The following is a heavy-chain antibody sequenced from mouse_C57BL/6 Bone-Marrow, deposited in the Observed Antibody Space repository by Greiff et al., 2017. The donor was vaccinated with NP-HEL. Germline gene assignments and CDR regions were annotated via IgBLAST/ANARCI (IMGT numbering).Heavy chain of an antibody. J-gene: IGHJ3*01. CDR2: IYPGDGDT. Sequence: VQLQQSGPELVKPGASVKISCKASGYAFSSSWMNWVKQRPGKGLEWIGRIYPGDGDTNYNGKFKGKATLTADKSSSTAYMQLSSLTSEDSAVYFCARPRGPAWFAYWGQGTLVTVSA. CDR3: ARPRGPAWFAY. V-gene: IGHV1-82*01. CDR1: GYAFSSSW.